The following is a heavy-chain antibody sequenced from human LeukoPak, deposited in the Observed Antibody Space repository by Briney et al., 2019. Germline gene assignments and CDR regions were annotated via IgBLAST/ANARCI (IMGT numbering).Heavy chain of an antibody. CDR1: GLIFPNYV. V-gene: IGHV3-23*01. Sequence: GGSLRLSCVASGLIFPNYVMSWVRQAPGKGLEWVSSIGASGHTTYYADSVEGRFTISRGNSKNTLYLQMNSLRVEDTAIYYCAQHMSRASHPFDYWGQGTLVTVSS. CDR3: AQHMSRASHPFDY. J-gene: IGHJ4*02. D-gene: IGHD2-21*01. CDR2: IGASGHTT.